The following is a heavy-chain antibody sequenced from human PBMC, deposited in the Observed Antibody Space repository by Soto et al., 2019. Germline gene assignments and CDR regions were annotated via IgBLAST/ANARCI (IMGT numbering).Heavy chain of an antibody. J-gene: IGHJ4*02. CDR3: ASGAPVVNDY. CDR2: IYHSGST. V-gene: IGHV4-30-2*01. CDR1: GGSISSGGYS. D-gene: IGHD3-22*01. Sequence: QLQLQESGSGLVKPSQTLSLTCAVSGGSISSGGYSWSWIRQPPGKGLEWIGYIYHSGSTYYNPSLXSXAXIXLDRSKNQFSLKLSSVTAADTAVYYCASGAPVVNDYWGQGTLVTVSS.